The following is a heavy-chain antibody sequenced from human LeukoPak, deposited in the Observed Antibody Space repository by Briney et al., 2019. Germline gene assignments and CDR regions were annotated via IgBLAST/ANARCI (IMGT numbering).Heavy chain of an antibody. J-gene: IGHJ5*02. D-gene: IGHD2-2*01. CDR3: ARGQYHLLKANWFDP. CDR1: GFTFSDYY. Sequence: SGGSLRLSCAASGFTFSDYYMSWIRQAPGKGLEWVSYISSSGSTIYYADSVKGRFTISRDNAKNSLYLQMNSLRAEDTAVYYCARGQYHLLKANWFDPWGQGTLVTVSS. CDR2: ISSSGSTI. V-gene: IGHV3-11*01.